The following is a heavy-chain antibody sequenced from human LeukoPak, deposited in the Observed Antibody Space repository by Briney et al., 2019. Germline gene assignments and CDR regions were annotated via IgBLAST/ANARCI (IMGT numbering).Heavy chain of an antibody. V-gene: IGHV3-30*02. Sequence: GGSLRLSCAASGFTFSSYGMHWVRQAPGKGLVGVAFIRYDGSNKYYADSVKGRFTISRDNSKNPLYLQMNSLRPADTAVYFCARGLGSSWQVSPSDYWGQGALVTVSS. J-gene: IGHJ4*02. CDR3: ARGLGSSWQVSPSDY. CDR1: GFTFSSYG. CDR2: IRYDGSNK. D-gene: IGHD6-13*01.